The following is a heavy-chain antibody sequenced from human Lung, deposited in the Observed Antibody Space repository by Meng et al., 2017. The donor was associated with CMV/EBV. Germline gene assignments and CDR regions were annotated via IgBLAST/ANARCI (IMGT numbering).Heavy chain of an antibody. CDR3: AKDMGYCSSTSCSDYYYYGMDV. CDR1: GFTFSSYG. J-gene: IGHJ6*02. Sequence: GGSLRLXCAASGFTFSSYGMHWVRQAPGKGLEWVAVIWYDGSNKYYADSVKGRFTISRDNSKNTLYLQMNSLRAEDTAVYYCAKDMGYCSSTSCSDYYYYGMDVWGQGXTVTVSS. D-gene: IGHD2-2*01. V-gene: IGHV3-33*06. CDR2: IWYDGSNK.